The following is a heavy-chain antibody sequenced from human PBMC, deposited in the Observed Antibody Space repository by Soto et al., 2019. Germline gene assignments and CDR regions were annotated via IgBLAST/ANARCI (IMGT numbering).Heavy chain of an antibody. V-gene: IGHV4-34*01. J-gene: IGHJ4*02. D-gene: IGHD3-22*01. Sequence: PSETLSLTCAVYGGSFSGYYWSWIRQPPGKGLEWIGEINHSGSTNYNPSLKSRVTISVDTSKNQFSLKLSSVTAADTAVYYCASYYHYWGQGTLVTVSS. CDR2: INHSGST. CDR3: ASYYHY. CDR1: GGSFSGYY.